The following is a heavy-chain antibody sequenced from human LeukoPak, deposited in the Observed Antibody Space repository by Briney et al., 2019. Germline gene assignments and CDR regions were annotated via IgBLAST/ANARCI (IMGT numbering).Heavy chain of an antibody. J-gene: IGHJ4*02. D-gene: IGHD2-2*01. CDR1: GFTFDDYA. CDR2: ISWNSGSI. CDR3: AKASSSTSFDY. V-gene: IGHV3-9*01. Sequence: GSSLTLSCAASGFTFDDYAMHWVRQAPGKGLEWVSGISWNSGSIGYADSVKGRFTISRDNAKNSLYLQMNSLRAEDTALYYCAKASSSTSFDYWGQGTLVTVSS.